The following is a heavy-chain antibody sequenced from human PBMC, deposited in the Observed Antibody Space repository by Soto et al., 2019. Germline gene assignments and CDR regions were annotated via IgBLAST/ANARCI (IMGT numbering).Heavy chain of an antibody. CDR2: IKSKTDGGTT. CDR3: FFFQAEDGIRVLCTVSAFLLNRSSDL. D-gene: IGHD2-15*01. J-gene: IGHJ2*01. V-gene: IGHV3-15*07. Sequence: KGLEWVGRIKSKTDGGTTDYAAPVKGRFTISRDDSKNTLYLQMNSLKTEDTAVYYCFFFQAEDGIRVLCTVSAFLLNRSSDL.